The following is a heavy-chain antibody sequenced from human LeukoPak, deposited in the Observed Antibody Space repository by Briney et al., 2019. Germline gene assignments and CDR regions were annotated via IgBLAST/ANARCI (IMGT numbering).Heavy chain of an antibody. CDR3: ATVYYYDSSGLYYFDY. CDR1: GFTFSSYA. CDR2: ISGGGGTT. V-gene: IGHV3-23*01. Sequence: GGSLRLSCAASGFTFSSYAMSWVRQAPGKGLEWVSAISGGGGTTYYADSVKGRFTISRDNSKNTLYLQMNSLRAEDTAVYYCATVYYYDSSGLYYFDYWGPGTLVTVSS. D-gene: IGHD3-22*01. J-gene: IGHJ4*02.